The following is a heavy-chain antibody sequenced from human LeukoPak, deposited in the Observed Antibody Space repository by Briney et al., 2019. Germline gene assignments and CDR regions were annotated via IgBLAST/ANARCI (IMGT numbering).Heavy chain of an antibody. CDR2: IYSGGST. Sequence: PGGSLRLSCAASGFNVSSDYMSWVRQAPGKGLEWVSVIYSGGSTYYADSVKGRFTISRDNSENTLNLQMNSLRAEDTAVYYCARETTSGPVDSWGQGTLVTVSS. CDR1: GFNVSSDY. J-gene: IGHJ4*02. V-gene: IGHV3-53*01. CDR3: ARETTSGPVDS. D-gene: IGHD1-1*01.